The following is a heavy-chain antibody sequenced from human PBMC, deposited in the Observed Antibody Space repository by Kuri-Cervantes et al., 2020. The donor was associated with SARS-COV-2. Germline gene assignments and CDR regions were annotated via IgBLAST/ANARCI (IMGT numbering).Heavy chain of an antibody. Sequence: SETLSLTCTVSGGSISSSSYYWGWIRQPPGKGLEWIGSIYYSGSTYYNPSLKSRVTVSVDTAKNQFSLKLSSVTAADTAVYYCARHLRGVSIFGVVTTGNHFDYWGQGTLVTVSS. CDR2: IYYSGST. D-gene: IGHD3-3*01. V-gene: IGHV4-39*01. J-gene: IGHJ4*02. CDR3: ARHLRGVSIFGVVTTGNHFDY. CDR1: GGSISSSSYY.